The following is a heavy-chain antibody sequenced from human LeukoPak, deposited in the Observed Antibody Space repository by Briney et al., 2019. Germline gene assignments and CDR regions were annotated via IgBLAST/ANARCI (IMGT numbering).Heavy chain of an antibody. D-gene: IGHD3-10*02. J-gene: IGHJ6*04. CDR3: AELGITMIGGV. V-gene: IGHV3-48*03. CDR2: ISSSGSTI. CDR1: GFNFDDYG. Sequence: GGSLRLSCASSGFNFDDYGMSWVRQAPGKGLEWVSYISSSGSTIYYADSVKGRFTISRDNAKNSLYLQMNSLRAEDTAVYYCAELGITMIGGVWGKGTTVTISS.